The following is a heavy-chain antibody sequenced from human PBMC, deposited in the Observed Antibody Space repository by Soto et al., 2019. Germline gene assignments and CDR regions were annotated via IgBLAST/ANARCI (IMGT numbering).Heavy chain of an antibody. J-gene: IGHJ4*02. CDR3: ARGSCSGGSCYSVPFDY. D-gene: IGHD2-15*01. V-gene: IGHV4-31*03. CDR1: GGSISSGGYY. CDR2: IYYSGST. Sequence: QVQLQESGPGLVKPSQTLSLTCTVSGGSISSGGYYWSWIRQHPGKGLEWIGYIYYSGSTYYNPSLKSRVTISVDTSKNQFSLKLSSVTAAYTAVYYCARGSCSGGSCYSVPFDYWGQGTLVTVSS.